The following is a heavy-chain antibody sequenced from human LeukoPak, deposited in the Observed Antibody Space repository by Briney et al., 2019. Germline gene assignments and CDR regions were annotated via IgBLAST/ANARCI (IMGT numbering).Heavy chain of an antibody. CDR2: IIPIFGTA. J-gene: IGHJ4*02. CDR3: ARDLEKGIVVVPAAMSD. Sequence: SVKVSCKASGGTFSSYAISWVRQAPGQGLEWMGGIIPIFGTANYAQKFQGRVTITADESTSTAYLELSSLRSEDTAVYYCARDLEKGIVVVPAAMSDWGQGTLVTVSS. V-gene: IGHV1-69*13. CDR1: GGTFSSYA. D-gene: IGHD2-2*01.